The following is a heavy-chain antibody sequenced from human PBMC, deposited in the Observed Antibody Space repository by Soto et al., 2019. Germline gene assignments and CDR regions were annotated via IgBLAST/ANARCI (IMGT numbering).Heavy chain of an antibody. CDR1: GGTFSSYA. V-gene: IGHV1-69*13. D-gene: IGHD3-22*01. CDR2: IIPIFGTA. J-gene: IGHJ4*02. CDR3: ARLNYYDSSGYPTLFDY. Sequence: ASVKVSCKASGGTFSSYAMSWVRQAPGQGLEWMGGIIPIFGTANYAQKFQGRVTITADESTSTAYMELSSLRSEDTAVYYCARLNYYDSSGYPTLFDYWGQGTLVTVS.